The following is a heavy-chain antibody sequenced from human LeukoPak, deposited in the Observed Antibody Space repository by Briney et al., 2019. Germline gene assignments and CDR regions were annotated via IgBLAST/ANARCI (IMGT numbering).Heavy chain of an antibody. CDR2: IYSTSTHI. D-gene: IGHD2-21*02. CDR1: GFTFDIYS. J-gene: IGHJ4*02. Sequence: GGSLRLSCAASGFTFDIYSMNWVRQAPGKGLEWVSSIYSTSTHIYYADSVKGRFTISRDNAKNSLYLQMNSLRAEDTAVYYCAKVSVVTAILDYFDYWGQGTLVTVSS. CDR3: AKVSVVTAILDYFDY. V-gene: IGHV3-21*04.